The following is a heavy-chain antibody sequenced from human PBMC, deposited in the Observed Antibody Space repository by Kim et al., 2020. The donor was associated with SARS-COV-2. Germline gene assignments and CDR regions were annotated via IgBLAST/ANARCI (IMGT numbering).Heavy chain of an antibody. CDR1: GFTFSSYA. J-gene: IGHJ4*02. Sequence: GGSLRLSCAASGFTFSSYAMSWVRQAPGKGLEWVSVIYSGGSSTYYADSVKGRFTISRDNSKNTLYLQMNSLRAEDTAVYYCAKLGREATSFDYWGQGTLVTVSS. CDR3: AKLGREATSFDY. CDR2: IYSGGSST. V-gene: IGHV3-23*03. D-gene: IGHD5-12*01.